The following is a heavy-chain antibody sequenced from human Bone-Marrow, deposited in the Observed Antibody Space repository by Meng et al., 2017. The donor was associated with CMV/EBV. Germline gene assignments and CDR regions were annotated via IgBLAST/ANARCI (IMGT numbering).Heavy chain of an antibody. D-gene: IGHD3-10*01. Sequence: WVRQPPGKGLEWIGSIYYSGSTYYNPSLKSRVTISVDTSKNQFSLKLSSVTAADTAVYYCARQVIKRGFGELLVYYYGMDVWGQGTTVTVSS. V-gene: IGHV4-39*01. CDR2: IYYSGST. CDR3: ARQVIKRGFGELLVYYYGMDV. J-gene: IGHJ6*02.